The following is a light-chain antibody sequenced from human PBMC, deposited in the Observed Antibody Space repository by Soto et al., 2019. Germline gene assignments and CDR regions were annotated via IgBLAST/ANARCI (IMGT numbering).Light chain of an antibody. V-gene: IGKV1-9*01. CDR1: QGINSY. Sequence: DIQLTQSPSFLSASVGDRVTITCRASQGINSYLASYQQKPGKAPKLLIYAASTLQSGVPSRFSGSRSGTEFTLTISSLQPEDFATYYCQQLDSYPLTFGGGTKVEIK. CDR3: QQLDSYPLT. J-gene: IGKJ4*01. CDR2: AAS.